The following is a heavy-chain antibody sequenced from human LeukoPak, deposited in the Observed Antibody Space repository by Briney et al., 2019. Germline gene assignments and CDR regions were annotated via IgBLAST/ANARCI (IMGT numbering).Heavy chain of an antibody. CDR2: ISDSGGST. Sequence: GGSLRLSCSASGFPFSSYAMHWVRQAPGKGLEYVSAISDSGGSTYYADSVKGRFTISKDNSKNTLYLKMSSLRAEDTAVYFCVRGYSFGPYGMDVWGQGTTVTVSS. CDR3: VRGYSFGPYGMDV. D-gene: IGHD2-15*01. J-gene: IGHJ6*02. V-gene: IGHV3-64D*09. CDR1: GFPFSSYA.